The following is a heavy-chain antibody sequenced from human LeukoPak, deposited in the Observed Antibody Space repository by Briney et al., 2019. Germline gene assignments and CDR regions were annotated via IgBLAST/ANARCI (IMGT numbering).Heavy chain of an antibody. Sequence: SETLSLTCAVYGGSFSGYYWSWIRQPPGKGLGWIGEINHSGSTNYNPSLKSRVTISVDTSKNQFSLKLSSVTAADTAVYYCARGRRITMVRGVLSKKGAFDIWGQGTMVTVSS. CDR2: INHSGST. V-gene: IGHV4-34*01. CDR1: GGSFSGYY. J-gene: IGHJ3*02. D-gene: IGHD3-10*01. CDR3: ARGRRITMVRGVLSKKGAFDI.